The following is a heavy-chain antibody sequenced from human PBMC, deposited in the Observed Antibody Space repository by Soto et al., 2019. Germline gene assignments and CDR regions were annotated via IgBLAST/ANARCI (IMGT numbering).Heavy chain of an antibody. CDR1: GDSISTFY. CDR2: VYYTGST. J-gene: IGHJ4*02. D-gene: IGHD3-22*01. CDR3: ARGRTVRNYADDSSDYFYFFDY. V-gene: IGHV4-59*01. Sequence: KPSETLSLTCTVSGDSISTFYWGWMRQSPGTELEWNGYVYYTGSTNYNPSLKSRVTISVDRSKNQFSLKLTSANAADTAVYYCARGRTVRNYADDSSDYFYFFDYWGQGTQVTVSS.